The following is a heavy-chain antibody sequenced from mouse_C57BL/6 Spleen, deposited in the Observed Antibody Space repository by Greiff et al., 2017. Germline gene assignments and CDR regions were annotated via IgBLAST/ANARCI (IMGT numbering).Heavy chain of an antibody. CDR3: AREDYSNYVAWFAY. J-gene: IGHJ3*01. D-gene: IGHD2-5*01. Sequence: VQLQHPGAELVKPGASVTLSCKASGYTFTSYWMHWVKQRPGRGLEWIGRIDPNSGGTKYNEKFKSKATLTVDKPTSTAYMQLSSLTSEDSAVYYCAREDYSNYVAWFAYWGQGTLVTVSA. V-gene: IGHV1-72*01. CDR2: IDPNSGGT. CDR1: GYTFTSYW.